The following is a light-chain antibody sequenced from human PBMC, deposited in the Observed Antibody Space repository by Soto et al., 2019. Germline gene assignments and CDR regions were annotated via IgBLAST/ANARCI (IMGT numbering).Light chain of an antibody. CDR3: CSYAGTLGV. CDR2: DVT. V-gene: IGLV2-11*01. Sequence: QSALTQPRSVSGSPGQSVTISCTGTSSDVGGYNYVSWYQQHPGKAPKLMIYDVTKRPSGVPDRFSGSKSGNTASLTISGLQAEDEGDYYCCSYAGTLGVFGTGTKVTVL. CDR1: SSDVGGYNY. J-gene: IGLJ1*01.